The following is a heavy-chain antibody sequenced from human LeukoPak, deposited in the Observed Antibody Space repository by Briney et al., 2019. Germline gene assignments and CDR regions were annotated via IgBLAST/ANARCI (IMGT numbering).Heavy chain of an antibody. CDR3: ARDFTFKFVKEDYFDY. CDR1: GFTFSSYA. CDR2: ISYDGSNK. Sequence: GGSLRLSCAASGFTFSSYAMHWVRQAPGKGLEWVAVISYDGSNKYYADSVKGRFTISRDNSKNTPYLQMNSLRAEDTAVYYCARDFTFKFVKEDYFDYWGQGTLVTVSS. J-gene: IGHJ4*02. D-gene: IGHD3-16*01. V-gene: IGHV3-30*04.